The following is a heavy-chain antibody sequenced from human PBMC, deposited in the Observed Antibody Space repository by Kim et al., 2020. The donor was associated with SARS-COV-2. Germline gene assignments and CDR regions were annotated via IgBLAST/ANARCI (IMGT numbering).Heavy chain of an antibody. J-gene: IGHJ4*02. CDR2: TK. D-gene: IGHD1-26*01. CDR3: ARDGGRSGGGY. Sequence: TKHYADSVKGQFTISRDNSKTKVFLQRNSLGAQDTAVYYGARDGGRSGGGYWGQGTLVTVSS. V-gene: IGHV3-53*01.